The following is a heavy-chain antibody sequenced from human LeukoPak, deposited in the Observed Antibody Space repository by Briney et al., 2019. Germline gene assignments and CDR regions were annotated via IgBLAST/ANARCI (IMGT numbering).Heavy chain of an antibody. D-gene: IGHD3-3*01. CDR1: GGSNSSYY. CDR3: AGYDFWSGYYWDY. Sequence: SETLSLTCTVSGGSNSSYYWSWIRQPPGKGLEWIGYIYYSGSTNYNPSLKSRVTISVDTSKNQFSLKLSSVTAADTAVYYCAGYDFWSGYYWDYWGQGTLVTVSS. V-gene: IGHV4-59*01. J-gene: IGHJ4*02. CDR2: IYYSGST.